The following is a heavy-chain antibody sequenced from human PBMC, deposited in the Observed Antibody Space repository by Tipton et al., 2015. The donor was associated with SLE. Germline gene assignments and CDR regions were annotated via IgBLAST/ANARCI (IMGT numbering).Heavy chain of an antibody. V-gene: IGHV3-30*04. D-gene: IGHD2-2*01. J-gene: IGHJ6*02. CDR2: ISYDGSNK. CDR3: ARAEDIVVVPAASYGMDV. Sequence: RSLRLSCAASGLTFSSYAMHWVRQAPGKGLEWVAVISYDGSNKYYADSVKGRFTISRDNSKNTLYLQMNSLRAEDTAVYYCARAEDIVVVPAASYGMDVWGQGTTVTVSS. CDR1: GLTFSSYA.